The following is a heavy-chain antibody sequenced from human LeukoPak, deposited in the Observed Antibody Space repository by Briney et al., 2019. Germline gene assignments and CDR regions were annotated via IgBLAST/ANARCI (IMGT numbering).Heavy chain of an antibody. V-gene: IGHV4-39*01. D-gene: IGHD6-13*01. J-gene: IGHJ4*02. CDR2: FYYSGST. Sequence: PSETLSLTCTVSGGSISSSTYYWGWIRQPPGKGLEWIGNFYYSGSTYYNPSLKSRVTISVDTSNNQFSLKLSSVSAADTAVYYCARPSIRLSSWYFDYWGQGTLVTVSS. CDR1: GGSISSSTYY. CDR3: ARPSIRLSSWYFDY.